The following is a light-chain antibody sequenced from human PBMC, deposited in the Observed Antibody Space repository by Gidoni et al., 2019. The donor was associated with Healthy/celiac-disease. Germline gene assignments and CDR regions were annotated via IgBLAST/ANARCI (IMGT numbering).Light chain of an antibody. CDR2: DAS. CDR1: QSISSW. J-gene: IGKJ1*01. V-gene: IGKV1-5*01. CDR3: QQYNSYPWT. Sequence: DIQMTQSPSTLSASVGDRVTITCRASQSISSWLAWYQQKPGEAPKLLIYDASSLESGGPSRFSGRGSGKEFTLNISSLQPDDFATYYCQQYNSYPWTFGQGTKVEIK.